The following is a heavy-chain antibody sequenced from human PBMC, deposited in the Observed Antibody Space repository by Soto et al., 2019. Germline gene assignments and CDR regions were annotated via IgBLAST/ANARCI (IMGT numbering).Heavy chain of an antibody. Sequence: PSETLSLTCAVYGGSFSGYYWTWIRQPPGKGLEWIGEINHSGSTNYNPSLKSRVTILVDTSKNQFSLKLSSVTAADTAENYCARDGKAVAEKFDSWGQGTLVTVSS. D-gene: IGHD6-19*01. CDR2: INHSGST. V-gene: IGHV4-34*01. CDR1: GGSFSGYY. CDR3: ARDGKAVAEKFDS. J-gene: IGHJ4*02.